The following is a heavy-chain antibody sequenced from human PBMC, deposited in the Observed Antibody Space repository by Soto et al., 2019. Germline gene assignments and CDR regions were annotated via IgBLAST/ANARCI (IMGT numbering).Heavy chain of an antibody. V-gene: IGHV3-21*01. J-gene: IGHJ3*02. CDR3: AREVRLRYGDDAFDI. Sequence: GGSLRLSCAASGFTFSSYSMNWVRQAPGKGLEWVSSISSSSSSYIDYADAVKGRFTISRDNAKNSLHLQMNSLRAEDTAVYYCAREVRLRYGDDAFDIWGQGTMVIVSS. CDR2: ISSSSSSYI. D-gene: IGHD3-16*01. CDR1: GFTFSSYS.